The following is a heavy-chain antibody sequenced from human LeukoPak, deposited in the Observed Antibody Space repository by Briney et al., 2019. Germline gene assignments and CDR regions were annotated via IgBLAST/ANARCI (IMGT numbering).Heavy chain of an antibody. J-gene: IGHJ4*02. D-gene: IGHD4-23*01. V-gene: IGHV3-21*01. CDR3: ARNGGNSDFDY. CDR1: GFTFSSYS. Sequence: TGGSLRLSCAASGFTFSSYSMNWVRQARGKGLEWVSFISSSGTYIYYADSMKGRFTISRDNAKNPLYLQMNSLRAEDTAVYYCARNGGNSDFDYWGQGTLVTVSS. CDR2: ISSSGTYI.